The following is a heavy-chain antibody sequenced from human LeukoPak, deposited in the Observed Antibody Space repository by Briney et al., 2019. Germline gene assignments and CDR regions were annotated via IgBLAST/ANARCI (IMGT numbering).Heavy chain of an antibody. CDR1: GYTLTELS. J-gene: IGHJ4*02. CDR2: FDPEDGET. Sequence: GASVKVSCKVSGYTLTELSMHWVRQAPGKGLEWMGGFDPEDGETIYAQKFQGRVTMTEDTSTDTAYMELSSLRSDDTAVYYCARDLRRGSSSWYVSGGDYWGQGTLVTVSS. CDR3: ARDLRRGSSSWYVSGGDY. D-gene: IGHD6-13*01. V-gene: IGHV1-24*01.